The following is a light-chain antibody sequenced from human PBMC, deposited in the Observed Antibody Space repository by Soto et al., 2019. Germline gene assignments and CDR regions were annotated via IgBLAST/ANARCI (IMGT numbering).Light chain of an antibody. J-gene: IGKJ2*01. Sequence: IVMTQSPDSLAVSLGERATINCKSSQSVLFSSNNKNYLAWYRQKPGQPPKLLIYWASIRESGVPDRISSSGSGTDFTLTINNLQAEDVAVYYCQQYYSTPPYTFGQGTKLEIK. CDR3: QQYYSTPPYT. V-gene: IGKV4-1*01. CDR1: QSVLFSSNNKNY. CDR2: WAS.